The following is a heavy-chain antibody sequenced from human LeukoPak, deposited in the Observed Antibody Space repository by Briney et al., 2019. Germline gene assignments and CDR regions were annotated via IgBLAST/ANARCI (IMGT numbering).Heavy chain of an antibody. D-gene: IGHD6-13*01. Sequence: GRSLRLSCAASGFTFSSYAMHWVRQAPGKGLEWVAVISYDGSNKYYADSVKGRFTISRDNSKNTLYLQMNSLRAEDTAVYYCARGGPGIAAAGPRDFDYWGQGTLVTVSS. J-gene: IGHJ4*02. V-gene: IGHV3-30*14. CDR1: GFTFSSYA. CDR3: ARGGPGIAAAGPRDFDY. CDR2: ISYDGSNK.